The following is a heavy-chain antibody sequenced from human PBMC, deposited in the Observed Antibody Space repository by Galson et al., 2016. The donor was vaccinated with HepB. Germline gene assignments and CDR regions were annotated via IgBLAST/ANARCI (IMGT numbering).Heavy chain of an antibody. CDR2: IWHDGSKE. V-gene: IGHV3-33*01. CDR1: GFTLSAFA. Sequence: SLRLSCATSGFTLSAFAMHWVRQVPGKGLEWLTLIWHDGSKEYYTESVKGRFTISRDNAKNIVYLQMDSLTDEDTAVYYCARDRAADGLAAIDFWGQGTRVTLSS. D-gene: IGHD5-24*01. J-gene: IGHJ4*02. CDR3: ARDRAADGLAAIDF.